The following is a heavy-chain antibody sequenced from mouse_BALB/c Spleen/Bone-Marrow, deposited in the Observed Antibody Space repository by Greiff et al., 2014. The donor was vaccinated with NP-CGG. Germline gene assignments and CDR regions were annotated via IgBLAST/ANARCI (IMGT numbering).Heavy chain of an antibody. CDR3: AMYYYGSSLFAY. V-gene: IGHV14-3*02. D-gene: IGHD1-1*01. CDR2: IDPANGNT. Sequence: EVHLVESGAELVKPGASVKLSCTASGFNIKDTYMHWVKQRPEQGLEWIGRIDPANGNTKYDPKFQCKATITADTSSNTAYLQLSSLTSEDTAVYYCAMYYYGSSLFAYWGQGTPVTVSA. CDR1: GFNIKDTY. J-gene: IGHJ3*01.